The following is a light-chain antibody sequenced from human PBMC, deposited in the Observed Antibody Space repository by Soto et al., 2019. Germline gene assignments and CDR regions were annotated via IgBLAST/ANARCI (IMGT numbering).Light chain of an antibody. V-gene: IGLV2-14*02. CDR3: SSYPCSSAGVV. Sequence: QSALTQPASVSGSPGQSITISCTRSSTDFENYNLVSWYQHCPDKAPKLIIYEGTKRPSEISDRFSGSESDTTASLIISGLQPEDYADYDCSSYPCSSAGVVFGRGTKVTVL. CDR1: STDFENYNL. J-gene: IGLJ2*01. CDR2: EGT.